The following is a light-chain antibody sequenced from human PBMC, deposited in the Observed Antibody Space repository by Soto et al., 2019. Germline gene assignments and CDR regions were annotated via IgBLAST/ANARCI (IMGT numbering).Light chain of an antibody. Sequence: TVLTQSPGTLSLSPGERATLSCRASQSVSSTYLAWYQHKPGQAPRLLIYGASRRATGLPDRFSASGSGTDFTLTISRLEPEDFAVYYCQQYGSSPEITFGQGTRLEIK. V-gene: IGKV3-20*01. CDR1: QSVSSTY. CDR2: GAS. CDR3: QQYGSSPEIT. J-gene: IGKJ5*01.